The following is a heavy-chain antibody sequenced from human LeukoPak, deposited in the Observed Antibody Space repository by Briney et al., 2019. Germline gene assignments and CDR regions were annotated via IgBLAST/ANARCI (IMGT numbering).Heavy chain of an antibody. J-gene: IGHJ5*02. CDR1: GFTFSSYW. V-gene: IGHV3-7*03. CDR2: IKTDGSQI. CDR3: AKGRSQIPFDP. Sequence: PGGSLRLSCVASGFTFSSYWMTWVRQAPGKGLEWVANIKTDGSQIYYVDSVKGRFTISRDNSKNTLYLQMNSLRAEDTAVYYCAKGRSQIPFDPWGQGTLVTVSS. D-gene: IGHD2-21*01.